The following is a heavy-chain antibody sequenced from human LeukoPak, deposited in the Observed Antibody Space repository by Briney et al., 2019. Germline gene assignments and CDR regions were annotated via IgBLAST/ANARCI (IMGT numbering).Heavy chain of an antibody. CDR1: GFTFSSYE. CDR3: AREGLWFGELSIDY. Sequence: PGGSLRLSCAASGFTFSSYEMNWVRQAPGKGLEWVSYISSSGSTIYYADSVKGRFTISRDNAKNSLYLQMNSLRSEDTAVYYCAREGLWFGELSIDYWGQGTPVTVSS. CDR2: ISSSGSTI. D-gene: IGHD3-10*01. V-gene: IGHV3-48*03. J-gene: IGHJ4*02.